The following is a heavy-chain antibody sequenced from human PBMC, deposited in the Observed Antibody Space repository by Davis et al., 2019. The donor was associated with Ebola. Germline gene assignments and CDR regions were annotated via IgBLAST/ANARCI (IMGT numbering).Heavy chain of an antibody. J-gene: IGHJ6*02. CDR1: GFTFSDYY. Sequence: GGSLRLSCAVSGFTFSDYYMSWIRQAPGKGLEWVSYISSSGSTIYYADSVKGRFTISRDNAKNSLYLQMNSLRAEDTAVYYCARSLRQPTARRGYYYYGMDVWGQGTTVTVSS. CDR2: ISSSGSTI. V-gene: IGHV3-11*01. D-gene: IGHD1-14*01. CDR3: ARSLRQPTARRGYYYYGMDV.